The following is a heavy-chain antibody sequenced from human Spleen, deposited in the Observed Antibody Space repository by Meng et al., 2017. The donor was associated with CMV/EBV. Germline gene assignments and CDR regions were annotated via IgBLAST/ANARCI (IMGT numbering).Heavy chain of an antibody. CDR1: GFTFRRYA. CDR2: IIWNGGST. Sequence: GESLKISCAASGFTFRRYAMSWVRQVPGKGLEWVSGIIWNGGSTSYADSVKGRFTISRDNAKNSLYLQMNSLKAEDTALYYCARDRGSSEYYLDNWGQGTLVTVSS. D-gene: IGHD1-26*01. V-gene: IGHV3-20*04. J-gene: IGHJ4*02. CDR3: ARDRGSSEYYLDN.